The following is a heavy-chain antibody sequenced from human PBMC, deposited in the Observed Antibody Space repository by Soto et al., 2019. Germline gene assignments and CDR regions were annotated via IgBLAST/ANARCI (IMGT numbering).Heavy chain of an antibody. V-gene: IGHV3-23*01. CDR3: ARGGGIAVAGTHLDY. D-gene: IGHD6-19*01. Sequence: GGSLRLSCAASGFTFSSYAMSWVRQAPGKGLEWVSGIGGSGAGTNYADSVKGRFTISRDNSKNTLYLQMSSLRAEDTAVYYCARGGGIAVAGTHLDYWGQGTLVTVSS. J-gene: IGHJ4*02. CDR1: GFTFSSYA. CDR2: IGGSGAGT.